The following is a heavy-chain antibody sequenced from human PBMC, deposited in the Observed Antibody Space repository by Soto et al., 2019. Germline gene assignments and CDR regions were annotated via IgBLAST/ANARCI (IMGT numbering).Heavy chain of an antibody. D-gene: IGHD6-19*01. CDR2: INPNSGGT. Sequence: ASVKVSCKASGYTFTGYYMHWVRQAPGQGLEWMGWINPNSGGTNYAQKFQGWVTMTRDTSISTAYMELSRLRSDDTAVYYCARPRTPHSSGWELDYWGQGTLVTVSS. CDR3: ARPRTPHSSGWELDY. V-gene: IGHV1-2*04. CDR1: GYTFTGYY. J-gene: IGHJ4*02.